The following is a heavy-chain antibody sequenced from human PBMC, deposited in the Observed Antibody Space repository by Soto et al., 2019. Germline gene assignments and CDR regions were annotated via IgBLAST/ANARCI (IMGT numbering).Heavy chain of an antibody. V-gene: IGHV3-7*01. Sequence: WGSLRLSCTASGFTFGNYWIIWVRQSPGKGLEWVANIGQDGSQRNYVDSVKGRFTISRDNAENSLYLQMNSLRAEDTAIYYCASARHIGPWGQGTLVTVSS. D-gene: IGHD2-21*01. CDR2: IGQDGSQR. CDR3: ASARHIGP. CDR1: GFTFGNYW. J-gene: IGHJ5*02.